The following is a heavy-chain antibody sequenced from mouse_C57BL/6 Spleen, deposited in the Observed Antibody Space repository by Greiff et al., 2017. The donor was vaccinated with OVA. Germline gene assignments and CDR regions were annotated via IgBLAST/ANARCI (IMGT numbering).Heavy chain of an antibody. J-gene: IGHJ2*01. CDR3: ATNGDYEGYFDY. Sequence: EVKVVESGGGLVKPGGSLKLSCAASGFTFSDYGMHWVRQAPEKGLGWVAYISSGSSTTYYADTVKGRFTISRDNAKNTLFLQMTSLRSEDTAMYYCATNGDYEGYFDYWGQGTTLTVSS. D-gene: IGHD2-4*01. V-gene: IGHV5-17*01. CDR2: ISSGSSTT. CDR1: GFTFSDYG.